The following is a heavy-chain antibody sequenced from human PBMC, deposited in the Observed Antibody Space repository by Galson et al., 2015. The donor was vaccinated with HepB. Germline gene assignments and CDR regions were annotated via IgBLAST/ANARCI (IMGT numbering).Heavy chain of an antibody. CDR2: ISGYNGNT. Sequence: SVKVSCKASGYTLTTYGLSWVRQAPGQGLEWMGWISGYNGNTDYAQKFQGRVTMATDTSTSTAYMELRSLRSDDTAVYYCALIVEPTPPVDYYYGMDVWGQGTTVSVS. CDR3: ALIVEPTPPVDYYYGMDV. D-gene: IGHD1-26*01. J-gene: IGHJ6*02. V-gene: IGHV1-18*04. CDR1: GYTLTTYG.